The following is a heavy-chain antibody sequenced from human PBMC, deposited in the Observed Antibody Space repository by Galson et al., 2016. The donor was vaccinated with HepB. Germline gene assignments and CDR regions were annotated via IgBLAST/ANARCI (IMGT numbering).Heavy chain of an antibody. CDR2: IKQDGSEK. CDR3: AREQYDFWSGSYYYYGMDV. V-gene: IGHV3-7*05. Sequence: SLRLSCAASRFTFTDYWMSWVRQAPGKGLEWVANIKQDGSEKYYVDSVKGRFTISRDNAKNSLYLQMNSLRAEDTAVYYCAREQYDFWSGSYYYYGMDVWGQGTTVTVSS. D-gene: IGHD3-3*01. CDR1: RFTFTDYW. J-gene: IGHJ6*02.